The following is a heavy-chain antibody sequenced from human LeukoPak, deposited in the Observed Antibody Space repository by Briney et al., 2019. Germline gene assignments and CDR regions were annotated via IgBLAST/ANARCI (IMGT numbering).Heavy chain of an antibody. CDR2: ISAYNGNT. Sequence: ASVKVSCKASVYTFTSYGISWVRQAPGQGLEWRGWISAYNGNTNYAQKLQGRVTMTTDTSTSTAYMELRSLRSDDTAVYYCARDIRPGGFGLYYFDYWGQGTLVTVSS. J-gene: IGHJ4*02. CDR1: VYTFTSYG. CDR3: ARDIRPGGFGLYYFDY. D-gene: IGHD3-10*01. V-gene: IGHV1-18*01.